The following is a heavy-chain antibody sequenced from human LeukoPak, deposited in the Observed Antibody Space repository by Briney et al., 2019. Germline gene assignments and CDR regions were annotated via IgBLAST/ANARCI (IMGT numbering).Heavy chain of an antibody. D-gene: IGHD4-17*01. CDR1: GGSFSGYY. CDR3: AREGRQDYVYFDH. J-gene: IGHJ4*02. Sequence: SETLSLTCGVYGGSFSGYYWSWIRQPPGKGLEWIGYINYSGSTNYNPSLKSRVTMSVDTSKNQFSLKLSYILRADTAMYYCAREGRQDYVYFDHWGQGSLVTVSS. V-gene: IGHV4-59*01. CDR2: INYSGST.